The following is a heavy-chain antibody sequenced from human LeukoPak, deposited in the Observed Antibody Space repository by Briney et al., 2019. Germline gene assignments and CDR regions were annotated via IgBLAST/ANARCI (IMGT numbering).Heavy chain of an antibody. Sequence: PGGSLRLSCDASGFIFSDYYMSWARQAPGKGLEWISYISNPSSTKYYADSVKGRFTISRDNAKNSLYLQMNSLRAEDTAVYYCARCGDGLPCDFDYWGQGTLVTVSS. CDR2: ISNPSSTK. J-gene: IGHJ4*02. D-gene: IGHD3-10*01. CDR1: GFIFSDYY. CDR3: ARCGDGLPCDFDY. V-gene: IGHV3-11*04.